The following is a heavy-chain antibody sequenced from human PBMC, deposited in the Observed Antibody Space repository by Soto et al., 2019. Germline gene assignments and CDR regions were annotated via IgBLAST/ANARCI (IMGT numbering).Heavy chain of an antibody. CDR1: GYTFXXXH. J-gene: IGHJ6*02. CDR2: INPKSGGT. Sequence: QVHLVQSGAEVRKPGASVKVSCKGSGYTFXXXHXLXXRQATGQGTEWVGWINPKSGGTKYAQKFQGRVTLTSDTSIRTAYMXLTTLXSXDTAVXXXXXXXXXXXXXXXYGMDVWGQGTTVTVSS. CDR3: XXXXXXXXXXXXYGMDV. V-gene: IGHV1-2*02.